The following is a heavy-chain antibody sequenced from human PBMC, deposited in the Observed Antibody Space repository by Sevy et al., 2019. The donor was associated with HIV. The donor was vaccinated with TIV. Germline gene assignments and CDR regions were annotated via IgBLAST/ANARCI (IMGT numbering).Heavy chain of an antibody. V-gene: IGHV3-23*01. CDR3: AKLCSSGSCYVDS. J-gene: IGHJ4*02. CDR2: ITGSGGNS. CDR1: GFTFSSYG. Sequence: GGSLRLSCAASGFTFSSYGMGWVRQAPGRGLKWVSAITGSGGNSFYADSVKGRFTISRDSSQNTLYLQLSSLRAEDTAIYYCAKLCSSGSCYVDSWGQGTLVTVSS. D-gene: IGHD2-15*01.